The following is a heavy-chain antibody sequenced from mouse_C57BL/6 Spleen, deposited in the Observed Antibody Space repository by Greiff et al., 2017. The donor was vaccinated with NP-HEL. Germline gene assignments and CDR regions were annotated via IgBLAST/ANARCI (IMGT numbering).Heavy chain of an antibody. V-gene: IGHV1-64*01. J-gene: IGHJ1*03. CDR1: GYTFTSYW. D-gene: IGHD1-1*01. CDR3: AALYGSSLYWYFDV. Sequence: QVQLQQPGAELVKPGASVKLSCKASGYTFTSYWMHWVKQRPGQGLEWIGMIHPNSGSTNYNEKFKSKATLTVDQSSSTAYMQLSSLTSEDSAVYYCAALYGSSLYWYFDVWGTGTTVTVSS. CDR2: IHPNSGST.